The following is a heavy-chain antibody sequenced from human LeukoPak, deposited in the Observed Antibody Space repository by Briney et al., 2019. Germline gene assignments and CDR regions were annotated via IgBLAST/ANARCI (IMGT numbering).Heavy chain of an antibody. CDR3: ARGTGSDY. D-gene: IGHD1-1*01. CDR2: ISGTAFST. J-gene: IGHJ4*02. CDR1: GFTFSSYG. V-gene: IGHV3-23*01. Sequence: PGGSLRLSCAASGFTFSSYGMSWVRQAPGKGLEWVSIISGTAFSTYYADSVRGRFTISRDNSKNTLYLQMNSLRAEDTAVYYCARGTGSDYWGQGTLVTVSS.